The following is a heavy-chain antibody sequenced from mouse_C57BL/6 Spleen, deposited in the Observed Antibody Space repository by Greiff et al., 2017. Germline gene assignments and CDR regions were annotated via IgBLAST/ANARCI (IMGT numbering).Heavy chain of an antibody. Sequence: QVHVKQSGAELVRPGASVKLSCKASGYTFTDYYINWVKQRPGQGLEWIARIYPGSGNTYYNEKFKGKATLTAEKSSSTAYMQLSSLTSEDSAVYFCARGGNYGDYAMDYWGQGTSVTVSS. CDR1: GYTFTDYY. CDR3: ARGGNYGDYAMDY. D-gene: IGHD1-1*01. CDR2: IYPGSGNT. V-gene: IGHV1-76*01. J-gene: IGHJ4*01.